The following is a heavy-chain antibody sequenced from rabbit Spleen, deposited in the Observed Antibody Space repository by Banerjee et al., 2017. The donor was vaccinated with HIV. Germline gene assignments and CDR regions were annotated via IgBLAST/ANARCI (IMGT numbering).Heavy chain of an antibody. D-gene: IGHD8-1*01. CDR1: GFSFSSNYY. CDR2: IATGSSGFT. Sequence: EQLVESGGGLVQPEGSLTLTCTASGFSFSSNYYMCWVRQAPGKGLEWIACIATGSSGFTYYASWAKGRFTCSKASSTTVTLQMTSLTAADTATYFCARDTGTSFSTYGMDLWGPGTLVTVS. J-gene: IGHJ6*01. CDR3: ARDTGTSFSTYGMDL. V-gene: IGHV1S45*01.